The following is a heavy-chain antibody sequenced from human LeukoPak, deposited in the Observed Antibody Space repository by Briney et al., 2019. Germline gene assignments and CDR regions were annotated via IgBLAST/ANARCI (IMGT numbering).Heavy chain of an antibody. CDR3: ARGNYDYVWGSYRPNDY. J-gene: IGHJ4*02. V-gene: IGHV1-18*01. CDR1: GYTFTSYG. D-gene: IGHD3-16*02. CDR2: ISAYNGNT. Sequence: GASVKVSCKASGYTFTSYGISWVRQAPGQGLEWMGWISAYNGNTNYAQKLQGRVTMTTDTSTSTAYMELRSLRSDDTAVYYCARGNYDYVWGSYRPNDYWGQGTLVTVSS.